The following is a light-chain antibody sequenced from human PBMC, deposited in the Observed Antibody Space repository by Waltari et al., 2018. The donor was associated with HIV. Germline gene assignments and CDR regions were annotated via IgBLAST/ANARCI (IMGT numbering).Light chain of an antibody. CDR3: EQYDNLPLT. CDR2: GVS. Sequence: TPSTSPLSPSRGDKVTNTCRASQDINNYLHWYQQRPGKAPKLLIYGVSNLETGVPSRFSGSGSGTDFTLTISNLQPEDIATYYCEQYDNLPLTFGGGTKVEIK. CDR1: QDINNY. J-gene: IGKJ4*01. V-gene: IGKV1-33*01.